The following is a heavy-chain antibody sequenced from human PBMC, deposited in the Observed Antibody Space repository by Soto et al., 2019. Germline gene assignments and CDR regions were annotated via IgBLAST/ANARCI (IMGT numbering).Heavy chain of an antibody. Sequence: GGSLRLSCAASGFTFDDYAMHWVRQAPGKGLEWVSGISWNSGSIGYADSVKGRFTISRDNAKNSLYLQMNSLRAEDTALYYCAKDYYDSSGYLRWFDPWGQGTLVTVSS. D-gene: IGHD3-22*01. J-gene: IGHJ5*02. CDR1: GFTFDDYA. V-gene: IGHV3-9*01. CDR3: AKDYYDSSGYLRWFDP. CDR2: ISWNSGSI.